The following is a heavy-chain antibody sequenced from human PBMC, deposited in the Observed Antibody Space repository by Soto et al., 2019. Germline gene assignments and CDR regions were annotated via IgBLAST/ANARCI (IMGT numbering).Heavy chain of an antibody. D-gene: IGHD1-26*01. CDR1: GASIISYY. V-gene: IGHV4-59*08. J-gene: IGHJ4*02. Sequence: SETLSLTCTLYGASIISYYWSWIRQPPGKGLEWIGYIYYSGSTNYNPSLKSRVTISVDTSKNQFSLKLSSVTAADTAVYYCARRWGGSLDYWGQGTLVTVS. CDR2: IYYSGST. CDR3: ARRWGGSLDY.